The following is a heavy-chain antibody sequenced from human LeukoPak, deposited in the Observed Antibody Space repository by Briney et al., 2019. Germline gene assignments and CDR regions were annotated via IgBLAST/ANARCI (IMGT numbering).Heavy chain of an antibody. J-gene: IGHJ4*02. CDR3: ARRVASPGRYYFDY. CDR1: GGSISSYY. CDR2: IYYSGST. V-gene: IGHV4-59*01. D-gene: IGHD6-13*01. Sequence: SETLSLTCTVSGGSISSYYWSWIRQPPGKGLEWIGYIYYSGSTNYNPSLKSRVTISVDTSKNQFSLKLSSVTAADTAVYYCARRVASPGRYYFDYWGQGTLVTVSS.